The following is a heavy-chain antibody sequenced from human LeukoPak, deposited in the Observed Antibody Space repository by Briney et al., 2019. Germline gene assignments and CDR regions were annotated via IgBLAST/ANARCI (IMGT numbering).Heavy chain of an antibody. D-gene: IGHD3-3*01. CDR1: GFTFSSYG. CDR3: ARDHIIRFLEWTTLFDY. J-gene: IGHJ4*02. V-gene: IGHV3-30*02. CDR2: IRYDGSNK. Sequence: GGSLRLSCAASGFTFSSYGMHWVRQAPGKGLEWVAFIRYDGSNKYYAGSVKGRFTISRDNSKNTLYLQMNSLRAEDTAVYYCARDHIIRFLEWTTLFDYWGQGTLVTVSS.